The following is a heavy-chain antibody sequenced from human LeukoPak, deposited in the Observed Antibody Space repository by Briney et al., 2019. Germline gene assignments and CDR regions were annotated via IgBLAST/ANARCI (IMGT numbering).Heavy chain of an antibody. Sequence: GGSLRLSCGASGFSFTTYWMAWARQAPGKGLEWVANIKEGGTEKYYVDSVKGRFTISRDNAKNSLYLQMNSLRAEDTAVYSCARDGAAELMSALDYWGPGILVTVSS. D-gene: IGHD1-26*01. CDR3: ARDGAAELMSALDY. J-gene: IGHJ4*02. CDR2: IKEGGTEK. V-gene: IGHV3-7*01. CDR1: GFSFTTYW.